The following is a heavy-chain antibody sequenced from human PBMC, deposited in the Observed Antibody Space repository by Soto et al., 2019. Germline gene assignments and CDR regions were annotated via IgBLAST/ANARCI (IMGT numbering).Heavy chain of an antibody. V-gene: IGHV3-7*01. CDR2: IKQDGSEK. CDR1: GFTFSSYW. Sequence: EVQLVESGGGLVQPGGSLRLCCAASGFTFSSYWMNWVRQAPGKGLEWVANIKQDGSEKYYVDSVKGRFTISRDNTKNSLYLQMSSLRAEDTAVYYCAREQLQVVIPDYWGQGTLVTVSS. D-gene: IGHD6-13*01. J-gene: IGHJ4*02. CDR3: AREQLQVVIPDY.